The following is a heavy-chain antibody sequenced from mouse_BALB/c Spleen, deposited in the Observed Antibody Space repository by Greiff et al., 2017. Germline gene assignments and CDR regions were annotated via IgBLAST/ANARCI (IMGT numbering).Heavy chain of an antibody. Sequence: QVQLQQPGAELVKPGASVKLSCKASGYTFTSYWMHWVKQRPGQGLEWIGEINPSNGRTNYNEKFKSKATLTVDKSSSTAYMQLSSLTSEDSAVYYCARGELTGTDCWGQGTTLTVST. CDR2: INPSNGRT. CDR1: GYTFTSYW. J-gene: IGHJ2*01. V-gene: IGHV1S81*02. D-gene: IGHD4-1*01. CDR3: ARGELTGTDC.